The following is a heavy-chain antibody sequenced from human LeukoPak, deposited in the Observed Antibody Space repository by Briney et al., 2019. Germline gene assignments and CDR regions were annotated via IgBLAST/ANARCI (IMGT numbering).Heavy chain of an antibody. Sequence: SETLPLTCTVSGGSISSYYWSWIRQPPGKGLEWMGYIYYSGSTNYNPSLKSRVTISVDTSKNEFSLKLSSVTAADRAVYYCARGSGWDIDYWGQGTLVTVSS. J-gene: IGHJ4*02. V-gene: IGHV4-59*01. CDR1: GGSISSYY. CDR2: IYYSGST. CDR3: ARGSGWDIDY. D-gene: IGHD6-19*01.